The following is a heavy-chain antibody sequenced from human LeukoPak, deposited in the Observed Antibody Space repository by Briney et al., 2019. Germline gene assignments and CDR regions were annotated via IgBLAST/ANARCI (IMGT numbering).Heavy chain of an antibody. D-gene: IGHD6-19*01. Sequence: PGGSLRLSCAASGFTFSSYSMNWVRQAPGKGLEWVSSISSSSSYIYYADSVKGRFTISRDNAKNSLYLQMNSLRAEDTAVYYCARDAYSSGWYVPSPPYFDYWGQGTLVTVSS. CDR2: ISSSSSYI. CDR3: ARDAYSSGWYVPSPPYFDY. J-gene: IGHJ4*02. CDR1: GFTFSSYS. V-gene: IGHV3-21*01.